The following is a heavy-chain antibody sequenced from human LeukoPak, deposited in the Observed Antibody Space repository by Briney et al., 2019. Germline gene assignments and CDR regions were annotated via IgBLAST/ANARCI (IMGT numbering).Heavy chain of an antibody. V-gene: IGHV4-34*01. D-gene: IGHD2-2*01. Sequence: SETLSLTCAVYGGSFSGYYWSWIRQPPGKGLEWIGEINHSGSTNYNPSLKSRVTISVDTSKNQFSLKLSSVTAADMAVYYCARGEWGYCSSTSCPYFDYWGQGTLVTVSS. CDR1: GGSFSGYY. CDR2: INHSGST. J-gene: IGHJ4*02. CDR3: ARGEWGYCSSTSCPYFDY.